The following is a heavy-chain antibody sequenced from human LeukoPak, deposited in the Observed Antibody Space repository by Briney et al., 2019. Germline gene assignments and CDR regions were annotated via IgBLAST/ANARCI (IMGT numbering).Heavy chain of an antibody. CDR3: ARCGTAVTMAVYGIDV. CDR1: GYTFIRYG. J-gene: IGHJ6*02. D-gene: IGHD4-17*01. CDR2: ISTYNGNT. Sequence: ASVKDSSKASGYTFIRYGISWVRQAPGQGLEWMGWISTYNGNTNYAQKLQGRVTMTTDTSTSTTYMELRSLRSDDTAVYYTARCGTAVTMAVYGIDVWGQGTTVTVSS. V-gene: IGHV1-18*01.